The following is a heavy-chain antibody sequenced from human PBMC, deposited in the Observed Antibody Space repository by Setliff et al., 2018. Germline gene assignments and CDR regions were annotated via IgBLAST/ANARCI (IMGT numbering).Heavy chain of an antibody. J-gene: IGHJ3*01. Sequence: PSETLSLTCSVSGASVSNVNYYWGWIRQPPGKGLEWDASIYYSGKTYSNPSFKSRVTMSLDKSKNQFSLKLASVTAADTALYYCARIGHFDFWRGFGVGAFDLWGHRSVVTVSS. CDR1: GASVSNVNYY. CDR2: IYYSGKT. CDR3: ARIGHFDFWRGFGVGAFDL. D-gene: IGHD3-3*01. V-gene: IGHV4-39*01.